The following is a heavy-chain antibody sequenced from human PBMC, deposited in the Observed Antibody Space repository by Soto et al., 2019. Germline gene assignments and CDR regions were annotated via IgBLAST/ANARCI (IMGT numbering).Heavy chain of an antibody. CDR2: INPYNANT. V-gene: IGHV1-18*04. CDR1: GYTLTDHG. J-gene: IGHJ5*02. Sequence: ASVKVPCKASGYTLTDHGISWVRQAPGQGLEWMGWINPYNANTRYGEKVQGRVTMTTDTSSTVYMELTGLTSDDTAVYYCARNWTSPSCVSRSCHRCGWLDPWG. CDR3: ARNWTSPSCVSRSCHRCGWLDP. D-gene: IGHD2-15*01.